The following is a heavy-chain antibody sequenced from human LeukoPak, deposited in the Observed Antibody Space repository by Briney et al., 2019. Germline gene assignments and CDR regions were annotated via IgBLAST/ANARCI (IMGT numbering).Heavy chain of an antibody. J-gene: IGHJ4*02. CDR2: ICSGGNM. V-gene: IGHV4-39*02. CDR1: GGSVSSSYY. Sequence: SETLSLTCTVSGGSVSSSYYWGWIRQPPGKGLEWIGSICSGGNMCFNPIFESRVTISVDLSRSHFFLQLTSATAADTAVYFCARDGPWKSDSWGRGTLVTVSS. D-gene: IGHD1-1*01. CDR3: ARDGPWKSDS.